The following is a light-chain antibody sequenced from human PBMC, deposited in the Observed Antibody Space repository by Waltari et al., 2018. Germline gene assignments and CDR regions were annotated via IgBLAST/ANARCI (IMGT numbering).Light chain of an antibody. CDR2: GNT. CDR3: QSFDSSLSASV. V-gene: IGLV1-40*01. CDR1: SSNFGAGYD. Sequence: QSVLTQPPSMSGAPGQKVTIPCTGGSSNFGAGYDVHWYQQFPGAAPKPLIFGNTNRASVVPGRFSGSKSGTSASLAIAGLQSVDEAVYYCQSFDSSLSASVFGGGTNLTVL. J-gene: IGLJ3*02.